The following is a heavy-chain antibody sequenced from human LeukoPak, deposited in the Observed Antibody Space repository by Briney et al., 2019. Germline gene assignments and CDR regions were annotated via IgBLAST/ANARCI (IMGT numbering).Heavy chain of an antibody. V-gene: IGHV3-9*01. Sequence: GGSLRLSCAASGFTFSDYYMSWIRQAPGKGLEWVSGISWNSGSIGYADSVKGRFTISRDNAKNSLYLQMNSLRAEDTALYYCAKDPHYDILTGLDYWGQGTLVTVSS. J-gene: IGHJ4*02. CDR3: AKDPHYDILTGLDY. D-gene: IGHD3-9*01. CDR2: ISWNSGSI. CDR1: GFTFSDYY.